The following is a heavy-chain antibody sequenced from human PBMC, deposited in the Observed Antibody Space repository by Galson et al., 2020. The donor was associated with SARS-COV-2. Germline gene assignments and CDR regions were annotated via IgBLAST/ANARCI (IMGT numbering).Heavy chain of an antibody. D-gene: IGHD3-3*01. CDR2: IYSSGSA. CDR3: AGYDFWSASYS. CDR1: GASVTGTTYY. Sequence: SETLSLTYTVSGASVTGTTYYWNWIRQPAGKGLEWIGHIYSSGSANYNPSLKSRATISVDTSKSHFSLKLSSVTAADTAVYYCAGYDFWSASYSWGQGTLVTVSS. V-gene: IGHV4-61*10. J-gene: IGHJ4*02.